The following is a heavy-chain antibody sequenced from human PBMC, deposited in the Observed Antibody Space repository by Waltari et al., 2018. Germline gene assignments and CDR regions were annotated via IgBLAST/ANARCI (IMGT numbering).Heavy chain of an antibody. D-gene: IGHD6-6*01. J-gene: IGHJ4*02. CDR1: GDSVSVXSAAA. CDR3: ARGSSISFDS. Sequence: SQTLSLTCAVSGDSVSVXSAAAWNWIRQSPSRGLEWLGRTYYRSKWSNEYAVSVRSRITINPDTSKNQFSLHLNSVTPEETAVYYCARGSSISFDSWGQGILVSVXS. CDR2: TYYRSKWSN. V-gene: IGHV6-1*01.